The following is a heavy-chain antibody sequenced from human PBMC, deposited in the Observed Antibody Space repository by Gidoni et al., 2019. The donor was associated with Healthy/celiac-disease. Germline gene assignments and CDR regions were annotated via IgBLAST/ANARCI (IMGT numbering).Heavy chain of an antibody. CDR2: IYYSGST. D-gene: IGHD6-13*01. Sequence: QVQLQESGPGLVKPSETLSLTCTVPGGSISSYYWSWIRQPPGKGLEWIGYIYYSGSTNYNPSLKSRVTISVDTSKNQFSLKLSSVTAADTAVYYCARDLYSSSWFRWFDPWGQGTLVTVSS. J-gene: IGHJ5*02. CDR1: GGSISSYY. V-gene: IGHV4-59*01. CDR3: ARDLYSSSWFRWFDP.